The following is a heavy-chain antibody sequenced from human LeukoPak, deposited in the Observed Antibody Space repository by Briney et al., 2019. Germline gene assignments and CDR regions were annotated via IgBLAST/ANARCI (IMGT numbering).Heavy chain of an antibody. J-gene: IGHJ4*02. D-gene: IGHD2-15*01. CDR3: ACLGYCSGGSCLPFDY. CDR1: GYTFTGYY. CDR2: INPNSGGT. Sequence: ASVKVSCKASGYTFTGYYMHWVRQAPGQGLEWMGWINPNSGGTNYAQKFQGRATMTRDTSMSTAYMELSRLRSDDTAVYYCACLGYCSGGSCLPFDYWGQGTLVTVSP. V-gene: IGHV1-2*02.